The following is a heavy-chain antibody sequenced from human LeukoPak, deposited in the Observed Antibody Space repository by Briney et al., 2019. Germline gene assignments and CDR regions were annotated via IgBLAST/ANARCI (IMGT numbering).Heavy chain of an antibody. Sequence: ASVNVSCKASGYTFTSYGISWVRQAPGQGLEWMGWISAYNGNTNYAQKLQGRVTMTTDTSTSTAYMELRSLRSDDTAVCYCARGLGFGELLKLDYWGQGTLVTVSS. CDR1: GYTFTSYG. V-gene: IGHV1-18*01. J-gene: IGHJ4*02. CDR2: ISAYNGNT. D-gene: IGHD3-10*01. CDR3: ARGLGFGELLKLDY.